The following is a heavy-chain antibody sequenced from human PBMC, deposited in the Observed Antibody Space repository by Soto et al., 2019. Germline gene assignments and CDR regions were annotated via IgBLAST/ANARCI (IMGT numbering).Heavy chain of an antibody. V-gene: IGHV1-18*01. J-gene: IGHJ6*02. CDR3: ARMGDVPYYYYGLDV. CDR2: ISGYNANT. CDR1: GYSFTRYG. Sequence: QVQLVQSGAEVKKPGASVKVSCKASGYSFTRYGISWVRQAPGQGLEWMGWISGYNANTNYPENLQXXXTXXTDTSTSTDYMEVRNLISDDTAVYYCARMGDVPYYYYGLDVWGQGTTVTVSS. D-gene: IGHD3-16*01.